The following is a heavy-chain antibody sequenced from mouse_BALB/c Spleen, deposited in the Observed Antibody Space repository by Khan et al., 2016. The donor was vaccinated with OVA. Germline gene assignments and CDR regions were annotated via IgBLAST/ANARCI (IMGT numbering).Heavy chain of an antibody. D-gene: IGHD2-14*01. V-gene: IGHV2-6-4*01. J-gene: IGHJ4*01. CDR2: IWGGGGT. Sequence: VQLQESGPGLVAPSQSLSITCTVSGFSLSRYNIHWVRQPPGKGLEWLGMIWGGGGTDYNSTLKIRLSISKDNSKSQVFLKMYSLQTDDTAMYYCARAYYRYDGYDAMDYWGQGTSVTVSA. CDR1: GFSLSRYN. CDR3: ARAYYRYDGYDAMDY.